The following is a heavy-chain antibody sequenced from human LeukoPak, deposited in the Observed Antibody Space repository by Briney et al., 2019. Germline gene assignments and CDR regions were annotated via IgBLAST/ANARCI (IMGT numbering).Heavy chain of an antibody. J-gene: IGHJ4*02. D-gene: IGHD3-10*01. Sequence: SETLSLTCSVSGGSINSKNYYWGWIRQSPGKGLEWIGTVYYSGTTHYNPSLNGRVSISIDTSKNQFSLRLTSVTAADTAVYYCARTAELLWFWESRHPLDYWGQGTLVTVSS. CDR1: GGSINSKNYY. CDR3: ARTAELLWFWESRHPLDY. CDR2: VYYSGTT. V-gene: IGHV4-39*07.